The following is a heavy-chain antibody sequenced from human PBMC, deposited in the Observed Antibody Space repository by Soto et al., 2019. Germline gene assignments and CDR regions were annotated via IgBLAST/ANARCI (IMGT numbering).Heavy chain of an antibody. D-gene: IGHD5-18*01. CDR2: IYHSGST. Sequence: SETLSLTCAVSSGSISSSNWWSWVRQPPGKGLEWIGEIYHSGSTNYNPSLKSRVTISVDKSKNQFSLKLSSVTAADTAVYYCARVVVIQGSYYHYYMDVWGKGTTVTVSS. J-gene: IGHJ6*03. V-gene: IGHV4-4*02. CDR1: SGSISSSNW. CDR3: ARVVVIQGSYYHYYMDV.